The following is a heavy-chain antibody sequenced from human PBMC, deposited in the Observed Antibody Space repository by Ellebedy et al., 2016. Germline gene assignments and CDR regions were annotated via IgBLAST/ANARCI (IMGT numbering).Heavy chain of an antibody. V-gene: IGHV3-30*03. J-gene: IGHJ4*02. CDR1: GFRFSGFG. Sequence: GESLKISXAGSGFRFSGFGMHWVRQAPGKGLEWVAAITSDGSNRDYVDAVRGRFTISRDNSNNTLYLQMNSLRDEDTAAYYCVRDRGDGYNQIDYWGQGALVTVST. CDR3: VRDRGDGYNQIDY. CDR2: ITSDGSNR. D-gene: IGHD5-24*01.